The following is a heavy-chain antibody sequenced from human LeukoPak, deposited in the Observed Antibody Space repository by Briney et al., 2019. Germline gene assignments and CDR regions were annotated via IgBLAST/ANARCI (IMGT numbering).Heavy chain of an antibody. D-gene: IGHD6-13*01. Sequence: PGGSLRLSCEGSAFIFSGHWMNWVRQTPGKGLEWVASIKEDGSERQYVDSVKGRFSISRDNTKGSLFLQLNSLRDEDTAVYYCAREEAAAEMVDYWGQGTLVTVSS. J-gene: IGHJ4*02. CDR1: AFIFSGHW. CDR3: AREEAAAEMVDY. V-gene: IGHV3-7*01. CDR2: IKEDGSER.